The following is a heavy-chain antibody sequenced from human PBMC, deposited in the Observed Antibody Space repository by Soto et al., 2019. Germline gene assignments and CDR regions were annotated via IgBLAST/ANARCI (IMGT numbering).Heavy chain of an antibody. CDR1: GFTFSSYA. V-gene: IGHV3-30-3*01. CDR3: ARDTGIVVVVALLDV. Sequence: QVQRVESGGGVVQPGSSLRLSCAASGFTFSSYAMHWVRQAPGKGLEWVAVISYDGSNKYYADSVKGRFTISRDNSKNTLYLQMNSLRAEDTAVYYCARDTGIVVVVALLDVWGQGTTVTVSS. CDR2: ISYDGSNK. J-gene: IGHJ6*02. D-gene: IGHD2-15*01.